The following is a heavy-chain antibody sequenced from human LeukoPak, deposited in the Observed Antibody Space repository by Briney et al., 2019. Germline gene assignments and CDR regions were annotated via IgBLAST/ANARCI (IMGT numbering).Heavy chain of an antibody. D-gene: IGHD3-3*01. CDR1: GFSLRNARMG. J-gene: IGHJ4*02. CDR2: IFSNDEK. V-gene: IGHV2-26*01. Sequence: SGPVLVKPTETLTLTCTVSGFSLRNARMGVSWIRQPPGKALEWLAHIFSNDEKSYSTSLKSRLTISKDTSKSQVVLTMTNMDPVDTATYYCARIRRDYDFWSGYHDYWGQGTLVTVSS. CDR3: ARIRRDYDFWSGYHDY.